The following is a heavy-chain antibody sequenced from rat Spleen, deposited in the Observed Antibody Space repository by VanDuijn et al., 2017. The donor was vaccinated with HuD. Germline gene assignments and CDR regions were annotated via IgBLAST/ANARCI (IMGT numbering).Heavy chain of an antibody. V-gene: IGHV5-25*01. CDR2: ISTGGDNT. CDR1: GFTFTNYY. CDR3: ERRIRGTDY. D-gene: IGHD4-3*01. J-gene: IGHJ2*01. Sequence: EVQLVASGGGLVQPGGSLRLSCAASGFTFTNYYMAWVRQAPTKGLEWVAYISTGGDNTYYRDSVKGRFTISRDNAKSTLYLQMDSLRSEDTATYYCERRIRGTDYWGQGVMVTVSS.